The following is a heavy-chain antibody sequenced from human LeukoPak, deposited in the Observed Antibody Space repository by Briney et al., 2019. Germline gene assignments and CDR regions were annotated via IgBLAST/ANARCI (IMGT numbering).Heavy chain of an antibody. D-gene: IGHD2-21*01. Sequence: ASVKVSCKASGYTFTGYYMHWGRQAPGQGLEGMGWINPNSCGTNYAQKFQGRVTMTRDTSISTAYMELSRLRSDDTAVYYCARVMGTYCGGDCYSGFDYWGQGTLVTVSS. CDR3: ARVMGTYCGGDCYSGFDY. CDR1: GYTFTGYY. J-gene: IGHJ4*02. V-gene: IGHV1-2*02. CDR2: INPNSCGT.